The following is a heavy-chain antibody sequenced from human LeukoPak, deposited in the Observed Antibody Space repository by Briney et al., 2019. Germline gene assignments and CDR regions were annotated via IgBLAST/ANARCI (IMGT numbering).Heavy chain of an antibody. D-gene: IGHD4-17*01. CDR2: VYPGDSDA. Sequence: GESLKISCKGSGYSFTSYWIGWVRQMPGKGLKWMGIVYPGDSDARYSPSFQGQVTISADKSISTAYLQWRSLKASDTAMYYCARHRFSYGDPGDYWGQGTLITVSS. CDR3: ARHRFSYGDPGDY. V-gene: IGHV5-51*01. CDR1: GYSFTSYW. J-gene: IGHJ4*02.